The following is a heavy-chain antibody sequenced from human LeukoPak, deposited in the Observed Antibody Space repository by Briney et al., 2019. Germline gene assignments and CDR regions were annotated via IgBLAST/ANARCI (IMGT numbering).Heavy chain of an antibody. D-gene: IGHD6-19*01. CDR1: GFTFSSYS. V-gene: IGHV3-21*05. J-gene: IGHJ3*02. CDR2: ISSGAYR. Sequence: PGGSLRLSCAASGFTFSSYSMNWIRQAPGKGLEWVSYISSGAYRNHADSVKGRFTISRDNAKNSLYLQMNSLRAEDTAIYYCAREITVAGKEGAFDIWGPGTMLTVS. CDR3: AREITVAGKEGAFDI.